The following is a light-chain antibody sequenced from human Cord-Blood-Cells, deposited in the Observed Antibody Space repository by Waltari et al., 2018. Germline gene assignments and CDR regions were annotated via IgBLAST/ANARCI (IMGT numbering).Light chain of an antibody. CDR3: SSYAGSNNFVV. CDR1: SSDVGGYNY. V-gene: IGLV2-8*01. CDR2: EVS. J-gene: IGLJ2*01. Sequence: QSALTQPPSAPGSPGQSVTISCTGTSSDVGGYNYVSSYQQHPGKSPKLMIYEVSKRPSGVPDRFSGSKSGNTASLTVSGLQAEDEADYYCSSYAGSNNFVVFGGGTKLTVL.